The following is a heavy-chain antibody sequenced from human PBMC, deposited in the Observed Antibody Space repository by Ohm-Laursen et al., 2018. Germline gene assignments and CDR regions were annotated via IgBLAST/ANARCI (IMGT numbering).Heavy chain of an antibody. J-gene: IGHJ4*02. Sequence: SETLSLTCTVSGGSISSSSYYWGWIRQPPGKGLEWIGSIYYSGSTYYNPSLKSRVTISVDTSKNQFSLKLSSVTAADTAVYYCARLRISSGWYGPWDYWGQGTLVTVSS. CDR2: IYYSGST. CDR3: ARLRISSGWYGPWDY. V-gene: IGHV4-39*01. CDR1: GGSISSSSYY. D-gene: IGHD6-19*01.